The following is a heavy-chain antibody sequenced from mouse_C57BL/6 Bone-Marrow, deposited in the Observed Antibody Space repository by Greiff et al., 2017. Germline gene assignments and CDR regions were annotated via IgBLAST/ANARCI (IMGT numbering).Heavy chain of an antibody. CDR1: GFTFSNYW. CDR3: TGGGSSYVYYAMDY. Sequence: EVKVVESGGGLVQPGGSMKLSCVASGFTFSNYWMNWVRQSPEKGLEWVAQIRLKSDNYATHYAESVKGRFTIAREDSKSSVYLQMNNVRAEDTGIYYCTGGGSSYVYYAMDYWGQGTSVTVSS. D-gene: IGHD1-1*01. V-gene: IGHV6-3*01. CDR2: IRLKSDNYAT. J-gene: IGHJ4*01.